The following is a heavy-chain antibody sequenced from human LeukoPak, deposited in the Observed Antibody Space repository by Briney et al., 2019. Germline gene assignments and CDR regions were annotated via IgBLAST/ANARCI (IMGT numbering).Heavy chain of an antibody. V-gene: IGHV1-18*01. Sequence: ASVTVSCKTSGYTFTDYDITWVRQAPGQGLEWMGGVSPYNGKTYYSQRFQDRVTITKHTSTGTAYMDLRNLRTDDTAMYYCARNGRVRRVVKDLFEYWGQGTLVAVSS. CDR3: ARNGRVRRVVKDLFEY. CDR1: GYTFTDYD. CDR2: VSPYNGKT. D-gene: IGHD3-10*01. J-gene: IGHJ4*02.